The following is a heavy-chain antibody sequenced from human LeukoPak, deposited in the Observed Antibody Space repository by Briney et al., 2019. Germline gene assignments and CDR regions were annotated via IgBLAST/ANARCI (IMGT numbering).Heavy chain of an antibody. CDR1: GFTFDVYA. J-gene: IGHJ4*02. V-gene: IGHV3-43*02. D-gene: IGHD3-16*02. CDR3: AKTLVGELSLIVGY. Sequence: GGSLRLSCAASGFTFDVYAMHWVRQAPGRGLEWVSLISGDVGSTYYADSVEGRFTISRDNSKNSLYLQMNSLRTEDTALYYCAKTLVGELSLIVGYWGQGTLVTVSS. CDR2: ISGDVGST.